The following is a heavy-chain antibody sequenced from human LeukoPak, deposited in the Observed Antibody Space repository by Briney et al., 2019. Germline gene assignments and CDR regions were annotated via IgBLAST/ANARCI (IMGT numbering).Heavy chain of an antibody. CDR3: ARRFDLWSRAMVRGVITKGYFDY. CDR2: INHSGST. CDR1: GGSFSGYY. J-gene: IGHJ4*02. D-gene: IGHD3-10*01. Sequence: SETLSLTCAVYGGSFSGYYWSWIRQPPGKGLEWIGEINHSGSTNYNPSLKSRVTISVDTSKNQFSLKLSSVTAADTAVYYCARRFDLWSRAMVRGVITKGYFDYWGQGTLVTVSS. V-gene: IGHV4-34*01.